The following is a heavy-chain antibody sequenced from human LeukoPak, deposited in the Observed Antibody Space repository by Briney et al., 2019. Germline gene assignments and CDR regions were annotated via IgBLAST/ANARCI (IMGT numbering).Heavy chain of an antibody. CDR3: ARDAHYSSSWYYYGMDV. V-gene: IGHV4-4*07. D-gene: IGHD6-13*01. CDR1: VGSISNYY. CDR2: IYSSGST. Sequence: PSETLSLTCTVSVGSISNYYWSWIRQPAGKGLEWIGRIYSSGSTNYNPSLKSRVTMSIDTSKNQFSLELTSVTAADTALYYCARDAHYSSSWYYYGMDVWGQGTTVTVSS. J-gene: IGHJ6*02.